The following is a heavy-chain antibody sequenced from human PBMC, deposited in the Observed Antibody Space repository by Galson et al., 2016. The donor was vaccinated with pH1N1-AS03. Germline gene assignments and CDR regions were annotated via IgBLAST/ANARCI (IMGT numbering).Heavy chain of an antibody. D-gene: IGHD3-3*01. CDR3: ARGEDFWSGYPDDPFDI. J-gene: IGHJ3*02. Sequence: SLRLSCAASGFIFSGYWMSWVRQAPGKGLEWVANIKQDGSEKYYVDSVKGRFTIARDNAKNSVYLQMNSLRGEDTAVYYCARGEDFWSGYPDDPFDIWGQGTRVTVPS. V-gene: IGHV3-7*03. CDR1: GFIFSGYW. CDR2: IKQDGSEK.